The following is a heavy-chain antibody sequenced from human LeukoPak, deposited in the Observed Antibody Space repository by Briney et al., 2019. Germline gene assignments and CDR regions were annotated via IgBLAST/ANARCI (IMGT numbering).Heavy chain of an antibody. J-gene: IGHJ4*02. D-gene: IGHD1-7*01. CDR3: ARTLELFYFDY. CDR1: GYTFTGYY. CDR2: INPNSDGT. Sequence: ASVKVSCKASGYTFTGYYMHWVRQAPGQGLEWMGWINPNSDGTNYAQKFQGRVTMTRDTSISTAYMELSRLRSDDTAVYYCARTLELFYFDYWGQGTLVTVSS. V-gene: IGHV1-2*02.